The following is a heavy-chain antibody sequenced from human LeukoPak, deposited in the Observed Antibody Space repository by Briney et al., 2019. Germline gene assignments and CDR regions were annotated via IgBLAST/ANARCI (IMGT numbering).Heavy chain of an antibody. V-gene: IGHV4-4*07. D-gene: IGHD1-26*01. Sequence: PSETLSLTCTVSGDSMSSYYWNWIRQPAGKGLEWIGRIFPSGSTNYNPSLRSRVTMSVDTSKNQFSLSLSSVTAADTAVYFCARRGGRYNGWFDPWGQGILVTVSS. CDR3: ARRGGRYNGWFDP. J-gene: IGHJ5*02. CDR2: IFPSGST. CDR1: GDSMSSYY.